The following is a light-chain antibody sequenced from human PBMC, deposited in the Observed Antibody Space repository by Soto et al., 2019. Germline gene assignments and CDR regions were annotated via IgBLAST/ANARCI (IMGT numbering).Light chain of an antibody. Sequence: QSVLMQPPSVSAAPGQKVTVSCSGSRSNIGNNYVSWYQHLPGTAPKLLIYDNDKRPSGIPDRFSASKSGTSATLDITGLQTGDEADYYCETWDSSLSAGVFGGGTKVTVL. CDR1: RSNIGNNY. CDR3: ETWDSSLSAGV. V-gene: IGLV1-51*01. CDR2: DND. J-gene: IGLJ3*02.